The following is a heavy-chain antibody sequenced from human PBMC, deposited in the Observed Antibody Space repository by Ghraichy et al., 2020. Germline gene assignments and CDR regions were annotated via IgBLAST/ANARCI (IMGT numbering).Heavy chain of an antibody. Sequence: SETLSLTCAVYGGSFSGYYWSWIRQPPGKGLEWIGEINHSGSTNYNPSLKSRVTISVDTSKNQFSLKLSSVTAADTAVYYCARGKRYYDFWSRAAYYFDYWGQGTLVTVSS. V-gene: IGHV4-34*01. CDR2: INHSGST. J-gene: IGHJ4*02. CDR3: ARGKRYYDFWSRAAYYFDY. CDR1: GGSFSGYY. D-gene: IGHD3-3*01.